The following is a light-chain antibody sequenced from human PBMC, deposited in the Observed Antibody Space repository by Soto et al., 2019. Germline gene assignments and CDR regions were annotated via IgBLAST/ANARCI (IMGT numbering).Light chain of an antibody. CDR2: GAS. CDR1: QSVSSSY. V-gene: IGKV3-20*01. Sequence: EIVLTQSPGTLSLAPGERATLSFRASQSVSSSYLAWYQQKPGQAPRLLIYGASSRAIGIPDRFSGSGSGTDFTLTISRLEPEDFAVYYCQQYGSSPATFGQGTKVDIK. CDR3: QQYGSSPAT. J-gene: IGKJ1*01.